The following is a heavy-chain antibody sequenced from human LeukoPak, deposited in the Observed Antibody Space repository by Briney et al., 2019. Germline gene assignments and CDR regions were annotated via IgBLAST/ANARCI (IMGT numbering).Heavy chain of an antibody. Sequence: PGGSLRLSCAASGFTFSSYSINWVRQAPGKGLEWVSSISSSSSYIYYADSVKGRFTISRDNAKNSLYLQMNSLRAEDTAVYYCARAYDTPSHAFDIWGQGTMVTVSS. CDR1: GFTFSSYS. J-gene: IGHJ3*02. CDR3: ARAYDTPSHAFDI. V-gene: IGHV3-21*01. CDR2: ISSSSSYI. D-gene: IGHD3-22*01.